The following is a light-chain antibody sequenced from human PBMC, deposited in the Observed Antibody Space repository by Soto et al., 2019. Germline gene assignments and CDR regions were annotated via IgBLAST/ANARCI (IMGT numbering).Light chain of an antibody. CDR1: QHVATN. CDR2: GAS. J-gene: IGKJ1*01. V-gene: IGKV3-15*01. CDR3: QQYTTWPQWT. Sequence: EIVMTQSPVTLSVSPGERATHTCRASQHVATNVAWYLQKPGQDRRLLIYGASTRATGIPARFSGSGSGTEFTLTISSLQSDDFAVYYCQQYTTWPQWTFGQGTKVDFK.